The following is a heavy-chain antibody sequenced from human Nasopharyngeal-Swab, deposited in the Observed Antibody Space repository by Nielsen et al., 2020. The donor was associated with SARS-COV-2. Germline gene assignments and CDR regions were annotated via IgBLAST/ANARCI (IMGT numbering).Heavy chain of an antibody. CDR3: AKYVGSASYGLDS. J-gene: IGHJ4*02. CDR1: GFTFSSYW. D-gene: IGHD6-19*01. Sequence: GESLKISCAASGFTFSSYWMHWVRQAPGKGLVWVLRINNDGSVTNYADSVKGRFTISRDNAKNTLYLQMNSLRAEDTAMYYCAKYVGSASYGLDSWGQGTLVTVSS. V-gene: IGHV3-74*01. CDR2: INNDGSVT.